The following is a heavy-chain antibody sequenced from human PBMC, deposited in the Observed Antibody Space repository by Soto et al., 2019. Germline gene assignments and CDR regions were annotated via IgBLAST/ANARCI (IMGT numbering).Heavy chain of an antibody. Sequence: GGSLRLSCAASGFTFSSYWMSWVRQAPGKGLEWVANIKQDGIEKYYVDSVKGRFTISRDNAKNSLYLQMNRLRAEDTAVYYCARVNYDILTGPLYYYYGMDVWGQGTTVTVSS. D-gene: IGHD3-9*01. V-gene: IGHV3-7*01. CDR2: IKQDGIEK. J-gene: IGHJ6*02. CDR1: GFTFSSYW. CDR3: ARVNYDILTGPLYYYYGMDV.